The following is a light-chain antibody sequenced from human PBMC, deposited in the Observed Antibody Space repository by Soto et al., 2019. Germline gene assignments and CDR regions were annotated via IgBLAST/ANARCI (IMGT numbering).Light chain of an antibody. CDR2: DDN. CDR3: QVWDSSNDHLV. Sequence: SSELTQPLSVSVAPGQTATITCEGDNIGRKSVHWYQQKPGQAPVLVVYDDNDRPSGIPERFSGSNSGNPATLTISGVEVGDEADYYCQVWDSSNDHLVFGGGTKLTVL. J-gene: IGLJ2*01. V-gene: IGLV3-21*02. CDR1: NIGRKS.